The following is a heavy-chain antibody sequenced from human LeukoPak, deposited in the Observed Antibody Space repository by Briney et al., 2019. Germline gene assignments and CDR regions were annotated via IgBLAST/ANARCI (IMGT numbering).Heavy chain of an antibody. D-gene: IGHD3-22*01. Sequence: SGPTLVKPTQTLTLTCAFSGFSLSTSGVGVGWIRQPPGKALEWLALIYWDDKRYSPSLKSRLTITKDTSKNQVVLTMTNMDPVDTATYYCAHSPLVKLYDNSGYGTYYFDYWGQGTLVTVSS. CDR2: IYWDDK. J-gene: IGHJ4*02. CDR3: AHSPLVKLYDNSGYGTYYFDY. CDR1: GFSLSTSGVG. V-gene: IGHV2-5*01.